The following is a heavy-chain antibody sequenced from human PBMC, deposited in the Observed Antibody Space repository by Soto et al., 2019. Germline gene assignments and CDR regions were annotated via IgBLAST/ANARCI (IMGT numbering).Heavy chain of an antibody. Sequence: DVQLVESGGGLIQPGESLRLSCAAFGLTVSGSKYVAWVRQAPGKGLEWVSALYDVFGSFYADSVKGRFTTSSDRSKSTVYLQMNDLRPDDTAVYYCASWHEREHAYDVWGQGTTVIVSS. CDR1: GLTVSGSKY. CDR2: LYDVFGS. D-gene: IGHD1-1*01. J-gene: IGHJ3*01. CDR3: ASWHEREHAYDV. V-gene: IGHV3-53*01.